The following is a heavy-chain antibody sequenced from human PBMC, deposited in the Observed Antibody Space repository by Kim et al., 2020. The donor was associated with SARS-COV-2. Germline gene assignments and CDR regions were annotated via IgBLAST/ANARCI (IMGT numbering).Heavy chain of an antibody. J-gene: IGHJ4*02. CDR1: GFTFSDYY. CDR2: ISSSSSYT. Sequence: GGSLRLSCAASGFTFSDYYMSWIRQAPGKGLEWVSYISSSSSYTNYADSVKGRFTISRDNAKNSLYLQMNSLRAEDTAVYYCARGSHLSEQLMVSGYWGQGTLVTVSS. V-gene: IGHV3-11*06. D-gene: IGHD2-8*01. CDR3: ARGSHLSEQLMVSGY.